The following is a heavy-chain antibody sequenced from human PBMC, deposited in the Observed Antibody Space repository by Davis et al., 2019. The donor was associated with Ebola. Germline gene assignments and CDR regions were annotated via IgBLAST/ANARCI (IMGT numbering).Heavy chain of an antibody. CDR3: TSLVGVKG. CDR1: GFTFGDYA. V-gene: IGHV3-49*04. D-gene: IGHD1-26*01. J-gene: IGHJ4*02. Sequence: GESLKISCTASGFTFGDYAMSWVRQAPGKGLEWVGFIRSKAYGGTTEYAASVKGRFTISRDDSKSIAYLQMNSLKTEDTAVYYCTSLVGVKGWGQGTLVTVSS. CDR2: IRSKAYGGTT.